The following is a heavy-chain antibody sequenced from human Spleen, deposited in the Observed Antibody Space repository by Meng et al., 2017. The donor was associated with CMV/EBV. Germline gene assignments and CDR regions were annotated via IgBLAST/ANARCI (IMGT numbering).Heavy chain of an antibody. CDR3: ARGGYCSSTSCHGWFDP. CDR2: INHSGST. CDR1: GGSFSGYY. D-gene: IGHD2-2*01. Sequence: GSLRLSCAVYGGSFSGYYWNWIRQPPGKGLEWIAEINHSGSTNYNPSLKSRVTISVDTSKNQFSLKLSSVTAADTAVYYCARGGYCSSTSCHGWFDPWGQGTLVTVSS. V-gene: IGHV4-34*01. J-gene: IGHJ5*02.